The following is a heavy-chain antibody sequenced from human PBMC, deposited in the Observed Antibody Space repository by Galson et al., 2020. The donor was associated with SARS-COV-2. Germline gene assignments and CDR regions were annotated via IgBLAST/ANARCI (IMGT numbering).Heavy chain of an antibody. Sequence: GGSLRLSCAVSGFTFSSYWMHWVRQAPGKGLVWVSRIYSEGSSTSYADSVKGRFTISGDNAKNTLYLQMNSLRPEDTAVYYCARGDMGNDYFDYWGQGTLVTGSS. D-gene: IGHD7-27*01. CDR2: IYSEGSST. CDR3: ARGDMGNDYFDY. J-gene: IGHJ4*02. V-gene: IGHV3-74*01. CDR1: GFTFSSYW.